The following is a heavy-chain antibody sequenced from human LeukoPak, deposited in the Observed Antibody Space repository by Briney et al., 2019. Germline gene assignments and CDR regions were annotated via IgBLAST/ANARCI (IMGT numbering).Heavy chain of an antibody. V-gene: IGHV3-21*01. CDR1: GFSFSNFC. D-gene: IGHD3-10*01. CDR3: ARRFDFLSANYKVTWFDP. CDR2: ISSSSSSI. Sequence: GGSLRLSCAASGFSFSNFCMNWVRQAPGKGLEWVSSISSSSSSIFYAHSVKGRFTTSRDNAKNSLYLQMSSLRAEDTAVYYCARRFDFLSANYKVTWFDPWGQGTLVTVSS. J-gene: IGHJ5*02.